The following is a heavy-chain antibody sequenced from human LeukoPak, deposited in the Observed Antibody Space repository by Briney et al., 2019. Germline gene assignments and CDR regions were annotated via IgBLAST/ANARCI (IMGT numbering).Heavy chain of an antibody. CDR2: IWYDGSNK. D-gene: IGHD1-26*01. J-gene: IGHJ4*02. V-gene: IGHV3-33*06. Sequence: GGSLRLSCAASGFTFSSYGMHWVRQAPGKGLEWVAVIWYDGSNKYYADSVKGRFTISRDNSKNTLYLQMNSLRAEGTAVYYCAKDLFVWELVGGPDYWGQGTLVTVSS. CDR3: AKDLFVWELVGGPDY. CDR1: GFTFSSYG.